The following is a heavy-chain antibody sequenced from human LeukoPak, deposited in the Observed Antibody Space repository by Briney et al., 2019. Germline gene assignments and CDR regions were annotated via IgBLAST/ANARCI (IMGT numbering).Heavy chain of an antibody. J-gene: IGHJ5*02. CDR2: IISSSSYI. Sequence: GGSLRLSCAASGFTFSSYSMNWVRQAPGKGLEWVSSIISSSSYINYADSVKGRFTISRDNAKNSLYLQMNSLRAEDTAVYYCARDRGYCSGGSCPNEGGPWGQGTLVAVSS. V-gene: IGHV3-21*01. D-gene: IGHD2-15*01. CDR3: ARDRGYCSGGSCPNEGGP. CDR1: GFTFSSYS.